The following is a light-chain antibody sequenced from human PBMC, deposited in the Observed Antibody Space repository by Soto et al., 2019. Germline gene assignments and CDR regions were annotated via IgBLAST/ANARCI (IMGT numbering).Light chain of an antibody. J-gene: IGKJ1*01. CDR2: KAS. CDR1: QSISIW. CDR3: QQYSSYSPST. Sequence: DIQMTQSPSTLSASVGDRVTVTCRASQSISIWLAWYQQKPGTAPKLLIYKASSLESGVPSRFSGSGFGTDFTLTISSLQPDDFATYYCQQYSSYSPSTFGQGTRVEIK. V-gene: IGKV1-5*03.